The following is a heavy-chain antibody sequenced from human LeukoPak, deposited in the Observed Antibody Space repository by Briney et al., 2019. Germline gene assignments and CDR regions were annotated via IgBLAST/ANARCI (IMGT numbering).Heavy chain of an antibody. CDR1: GGSMSYYY. CDR3: ARDKVPGDY. CDR2: IYYSGST. V-gene: IGHV4-59*01. J-gene: IGHJ4*02. Sequence: SETLSLTCTVSGGSMSYYYWSWIRQSPGKGLEWIGYIYYSGSTDYNPSLKSRVTISIDTSKNQFSLKLSSVTAADAAVYYCARDKVPGDYWGQGILVTVSS.